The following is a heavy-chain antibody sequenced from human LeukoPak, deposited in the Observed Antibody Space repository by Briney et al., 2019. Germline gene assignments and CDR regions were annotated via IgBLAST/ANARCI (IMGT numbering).Heavy chain of an antibody. CDR1: GYPFSTWE. CDR3: ARGPRNDP. D-gene: IGHD1-14*01. V-gene: IGHV1-8*01. Sequence: GASVKVSCKTSGYPFSTWEINWVRQAAGQGLEWLGWVHPDSGNTDYAQKFRGRVTMSRDTSTSTAYMELSGLRPDDTAVYFCARGPRNDPWGQGTLVTVSS. J-gene: IGHJ5*02. CDR2: VHPDSGNT.